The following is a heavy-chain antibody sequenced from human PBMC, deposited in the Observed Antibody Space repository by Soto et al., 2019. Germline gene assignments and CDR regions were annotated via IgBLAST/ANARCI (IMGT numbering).Heavy chain of an antibody. D-gene: IGHD6-13*01. CDR3: TRQQQLTTPDV. CDR2: IRSKSNSYAT. V-gene: IGHV3-73*02. J-gene: IGHJ6*02. Sequence: EVQLVESGGGLVQPGGSLKLSCAASGFTFSGSAMHWVRQASGKGLEWVGRIRSKSNSYATAYAASVKGRFTISRDDSKNTAYLQMNSLKTEDTAVYYCTRQQQLTTPDVWGQGTTGTVSS. CDR1: GFTFSGSA.